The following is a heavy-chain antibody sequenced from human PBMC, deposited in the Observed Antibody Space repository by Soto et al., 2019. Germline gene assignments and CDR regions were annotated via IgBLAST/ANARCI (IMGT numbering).Heavy chain of an antibody. Sequence: GASVKVSCKASGYTFTSYGISWVRQAPGQGLEWMGWISAYNGNTNYAQKLQGRVTMTTDTSTSTAYMELRSLRSDDTAVYYCARASETVVVIRSYWYFDLWGRGTLVTVSS. V-gene: IGHV1-18*04. CDR3: ARASETVVVIRSYWYFDL. J-gene: IGHJ2*01. D-gene: IGHD3-22*01. CDR2: ISAYNGNT. CDR1: GYTFTSYG.